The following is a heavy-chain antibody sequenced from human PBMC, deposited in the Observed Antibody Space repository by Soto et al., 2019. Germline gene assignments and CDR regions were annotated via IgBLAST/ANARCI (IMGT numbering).Heavy chain of an antibody. D-gene: IGHD6-13*01. V-gene: IGHV4-34*01. CDR2: INHSGST. Sequence: SETLSLTCAVYGGSFSGYYWSWIRQPPGKGLEWIGEINHSGSTNYNPSLKSRVTISVDTSKNQFSLKLSSVTAADTAVYYCARDSHSSSRYSSSYARGNWFDPWGQGTLVTVSS. J-gene: IGHJ5*02. CDR3: ARDSHSSSRYSSSYARGNWFDP. CDR1: GGSFSGYY.